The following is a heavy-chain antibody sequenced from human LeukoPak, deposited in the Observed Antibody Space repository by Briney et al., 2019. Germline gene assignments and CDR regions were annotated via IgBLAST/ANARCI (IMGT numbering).Heavy chain of an antibody. J-gene: IGHJ4*02. D-gene: IGHD3-16*01. Sequence: GGSLRLSCAASGFTFSSYGMHWVRQAPGKGLEWVAVISYDGSNKYYADSVKGRFTISRDNSKNTLYLQMNSLRAEDTAVYYGAKAWTGESDYWGQGTLVTVSS. CDR2: ISYDGSNK. CDR1: GFTFSSYG. CDR3: AKAWTGESDY. V-gene: IGHV3-30*18.